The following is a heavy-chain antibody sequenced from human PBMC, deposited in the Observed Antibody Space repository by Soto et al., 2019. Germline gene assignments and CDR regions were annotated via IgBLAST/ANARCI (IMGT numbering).Heavy chain of an antibody. V-gene: IGHV3-11*05. CDR2: ISSSSIYT. CDR1: GFTFSDYY. D-gene: IGHD3-22*01. Sequence: QVQLVESGGGLVKPGGSLRLSCAASGFTFSDYYMNWIRQAPGKGLEWLSYISSSSIYTNYADSVKGRFTISRDNAKNSLYLQMNSLRAEDTAVYYCARGTVDTTRLSPDYWGQGTLVTVSS. CDR3: ARGTVDTTRLSPDY. J-gene: IGHJ4*02.